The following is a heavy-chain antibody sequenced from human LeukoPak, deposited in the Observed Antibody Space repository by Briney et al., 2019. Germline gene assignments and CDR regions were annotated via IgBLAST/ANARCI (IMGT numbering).Heavy chain of an antibody. V-gene: IGHV3-53*05. Sequence: GGSLRLSCAASGLTVSTNYMSWVRQVPGKGLEWVSVIYSGGDTYYADSVKGRFTISRDNSKNTLYLQMNSLRAEDTAVYYCARGIEYSSSSDYWGQGTLVTVSS. J-gene: IGHJ4*02. CDR1: GLTVSTNY. CDR2: IYSGGDT. CDR3: ARGIEYSSSSDY. D-gene: IGHD6-6*01.